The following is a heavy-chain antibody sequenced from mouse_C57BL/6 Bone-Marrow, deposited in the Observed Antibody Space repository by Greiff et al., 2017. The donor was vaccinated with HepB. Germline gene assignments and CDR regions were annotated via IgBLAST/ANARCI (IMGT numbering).Heavy chain of an antibody. CDR2: IHPNSGST. J-gene: IGHJ4*01. CDR1: GYTFTSYW. CDR3: ARLVVATDAMDY. V-gene: IGHV1-64*01. Sequence: QVQLQQPGAELVKPGASVKLSCKASGYTFTSYWMHWVKQRPGQGLEWIGMIHPNSGSTNYNEKFKSKATLTVDKSSSPAYMQLSGLTSEDSAVYYCARLVVATDAMDYWGQGTSVTVSS. D-gene: IGHD1-1*01.